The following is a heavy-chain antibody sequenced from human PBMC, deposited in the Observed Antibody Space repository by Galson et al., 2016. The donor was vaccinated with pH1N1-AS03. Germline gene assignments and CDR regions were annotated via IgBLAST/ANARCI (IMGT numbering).Heavy chain of an antibody. CDR3: ARPGPGTCSSRSGFAF. Sequence: QSGAEVKKPGESLRISCKGFGYSFPNYWISWVRQMPGKGLEWIGRIDPSDSYVNYSPSFRGHVTISADMSITPAYLQWSSLKASDTAIYYCARPGPGTCSSRSGFAFWGQGTLVSVSS. J-gene: IGHJ4*02. CDR1: GYSFPNYW. D-gene: IGHD1-1*01. CDR2: IDPSDSYV. V-gene: IGHV5-10-1*01.